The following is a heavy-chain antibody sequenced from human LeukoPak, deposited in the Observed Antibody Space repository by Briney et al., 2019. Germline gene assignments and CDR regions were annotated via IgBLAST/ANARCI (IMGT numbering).Heavy chain of an antibody. V-gene: IGHV1-24*01. Sequence: ASVKVSCKVSGYTLTDLSMHWVRQAPGKGLEWMGGFDPEDGETIYAQKFQGRVTMTEDTSTDTAYMELSSLRSEDTAAYYCATATSNDYDSSDFYNWFDPWGQGTLVTVSS. CDR1: GYTLTDLS. J-gene: IGHJ5*02. CDR3: ATATSNDYDSSDFYNWFDP. CDR2: FDPEDGET. D-gene: IGHD3-22*01.